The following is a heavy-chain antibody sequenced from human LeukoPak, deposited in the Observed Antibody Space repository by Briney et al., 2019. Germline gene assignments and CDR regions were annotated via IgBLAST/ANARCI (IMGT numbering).Heavy chain of an antibody. V-gene: IGHV4-59*01. Sequence: SETLSLTCTVSGGSISSYYWSWIRRPPGKGLEWIGYIYYSGSTNYNPSLKSRVTISVDTSKNQFSLKLSSVTAADTAVYYCARGGGGNADWFDPWGQGTLVTVSS. CDR1: GGSISSYY. CDR2: IYYSGST. J-gene: IGHJ5*02. CDR3: ARGGGGNADWFDP. D-gene: IGHD4-23*01.